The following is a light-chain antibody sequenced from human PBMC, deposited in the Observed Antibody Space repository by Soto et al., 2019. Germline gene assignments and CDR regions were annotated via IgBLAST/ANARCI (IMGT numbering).Light chain of an antibody. Sequence: DIQMTQSLSSLSAAVGDRVTIPCRASQGIGNYLAWFHQKPWKAPKSLLYAASSLQSGVPSKFSGSGSGTEFTLTLSNLQPEDFGTYYCQQYKSDPPTFGQGTKLEIK. V-gene: IGKV1-16*02. CDR2: AAS. J-gene: IGKJ2*01. CDR1: QGIGNY. CDR3: QQYKSDPPT.